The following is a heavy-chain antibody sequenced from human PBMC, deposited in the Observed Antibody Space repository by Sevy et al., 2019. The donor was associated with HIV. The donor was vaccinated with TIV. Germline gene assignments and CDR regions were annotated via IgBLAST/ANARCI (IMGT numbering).Heavy chain of an antibody. V-gene: IGHV3-23*01. CDR2: ISAGGVSV. CDR1: GFIFRTYA. J-gene: IGHJ4*02. Sequence: GGSLRLSCAASGFIFRTYAMTWVRQAPGKGLEWVSTISAGGVSVYYADSVKGRFTMSRDNSNNRLYLQMNTLRAEDTAVYSCAREEITGFDYWGRGTLVTVSS. CDR3: AREEITGFDY. D-gene: IGHD3-16*01.